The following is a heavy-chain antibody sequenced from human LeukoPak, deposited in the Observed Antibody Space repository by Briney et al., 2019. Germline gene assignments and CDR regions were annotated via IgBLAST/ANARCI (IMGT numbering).Heavy chain of an antibody. D-gene: IGHD3-10*01. V-gene: IGHV4-30-2*01. CDR1: GGSISSGGCY. CDR2: IYHSGST. Sequence: RPSETLSLTCTVSGGSISSGGCYWSWIRRPPGKGLEWIGYIYHSGSTYYNPSLKSLVTISVDRSKNQFSLKLSSVTAADTAVYYCARGILQWFGELSHPLGNWFDPWGQGTLVTVSS. J-gene: IGHJ5*02. CDR3: ARGILQWFGELSHPLGNWFDP.